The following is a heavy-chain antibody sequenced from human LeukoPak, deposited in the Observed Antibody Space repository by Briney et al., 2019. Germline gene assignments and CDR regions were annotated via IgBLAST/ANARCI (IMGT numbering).Heavy chain of an antibody. Sequence: GGSLRLSCAASGFTFSSYAMHWVRQAPGKGLEWVAVISYDGSNKYYADSVKGRFTISRDNSKNTLYLQMNSLRAEDTAAYYCARDGQYYGSGSSFTIDYWGQGTLVTVSS. CDR3: ARDGQYYGSGSSFTIDY. CDR2: ISYDGSNK. J-gene: IGHJ4*02. V-gene: IGHV3-30-3*01. CDR1: GFTFSSYA. D-gene: IGHD3-10*01.